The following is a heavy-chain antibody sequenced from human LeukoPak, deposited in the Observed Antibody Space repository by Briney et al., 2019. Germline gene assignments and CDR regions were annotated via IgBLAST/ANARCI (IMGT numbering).Heavy chain of an antibody. V-gene: IGHV3-48*04. CDR1: GFTFSSYS. CDR2: ISSSSSTI. D-gene: IGHD1-1*01. J-gene: IGHJ6*03. CDR3: ARDRHDAYYYYYMDV. Sequence: GGSLRLSCAASGFTFSSYSMNWVRQAPGKGLEWVSYISSSSSTIYYADSVKGRFTISRDNAKNSLYLQMNSLRAEDTAVYYCARDRHDAYYYYYMDVWGKGTTVTVSS.